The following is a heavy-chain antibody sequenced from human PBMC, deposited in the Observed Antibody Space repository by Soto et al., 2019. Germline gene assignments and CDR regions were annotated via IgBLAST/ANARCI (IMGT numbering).Heavy chain of an antibody. CDR2: IMPTVDSA. V-gene: IGHV1-69*01. D-gene: IGHD4-4*01. CDR1: GGTLSDYA. CDR3: ARVITVTPVGYYGMDV. Sequence: QVQLVQSGAEVKTPGSSVKVSCKASGGTLSDYAISWVRQAPGQGLEWMGGIMPTVDSANYAQNFQGRLTISADESTSTANLELSSLRSDDTAVYYCARVITVTPVGYYGMDVWGQGTTVTVSS. J-gene: IGHJ6*02.